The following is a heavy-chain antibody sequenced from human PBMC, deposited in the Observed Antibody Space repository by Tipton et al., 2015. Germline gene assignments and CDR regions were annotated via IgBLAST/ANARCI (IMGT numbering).Heavy chain of an antibody. CDR3: AREVWYYDSSGYDY. D-gene: IGHD3-22*01. V-gene: IGHV4-61*01. Sequence: TLSLTCTVSGGSVSSGFYYWNWIRQPPGKGLEWIGYIYYSGNTNYNPSLNSRVTISVDTSKNQFSLHLSSVTAADTAVYYCAREVWYYDSSGYDYWGQGTLVTVSS. J-gene: IGHJ4*02. CDR2: IYYSGNT. CDR1: GGSVSSGFYY.